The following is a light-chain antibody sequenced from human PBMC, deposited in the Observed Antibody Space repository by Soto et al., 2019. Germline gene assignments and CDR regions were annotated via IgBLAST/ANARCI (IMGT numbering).Light chain of an antibody. CDR1: QYIGSN. CDR3: EQYNNWPIT. J-gene: IGKJ5*01. CDR2: GAS. V-gene: IGKV3-15*01. Sequence: EIVMTQSPATLSVSPGERATFSCRASQYIGSNLAWYQQKPGQAPRLLIYGASTRATGIPDRFSGSGSGTEFTLTISSLQSEDFAVYYCEQYNNWPITFGQGTRLEIK.